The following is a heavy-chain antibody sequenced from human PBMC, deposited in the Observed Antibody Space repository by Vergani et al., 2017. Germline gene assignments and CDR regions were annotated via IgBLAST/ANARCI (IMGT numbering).Heavy chain of an antibody. J-gene: IGHJ4*02. CDR3: AKLPMTTVTTDDY. Sequence: EVHLEESGGGLVQPGGSLRLPCAASGFTFSSYAMSWVRQAPGKGLEWVSAISGSGGSTYYADSVKGRFTISRDNSKNTLYLQMNSLRAEDTAVYYCAKLPMTTVTTDDYWGQGTLVTVSS. D-gene: IGHD4-17*01. CDR2: ISGSGGST. CDR1: GFTFSSYA. V-gene: IGHV3-23*04.